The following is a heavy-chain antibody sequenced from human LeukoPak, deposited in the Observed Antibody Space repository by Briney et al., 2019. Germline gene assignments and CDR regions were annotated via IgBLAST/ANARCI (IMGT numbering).Heavy chain of an antibody. CDR2: VRTTAEGETT. Sequence: SGGPLRLSCEGSGFNFNDAWMSWIRQAPGKGLEWVGRVRTTAEGETTDYAAPVRGRFIISRDDSKNMVFLQMNRLETGDTAIYYCTAGLGKTDDDSWGQGTLVTVSS. D-gene: IGHD4-11*01. CDR1: GFNFNDAW. V-gene: IGHV3-15*01. J-gene: IGHJ4*02. CDR3: TAGLGKTDDDS.